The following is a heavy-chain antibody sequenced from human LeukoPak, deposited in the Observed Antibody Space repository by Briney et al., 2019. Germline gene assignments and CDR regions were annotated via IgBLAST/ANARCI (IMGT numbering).Heavy chain of an antibody. Sequence: GGSLRLSCAASGFTFSNYAMHWVRQAPGKGLEWVAFIWYDGSNDHYADSVKGRFTISRDNSKNTVCLQMNSLRAEDTAVYYCARDPGYCSSTSCYYYLDYWGQGTLVTVSS. CDR3: ARDPGYCSSTSCYYYLDY. D-gene: IGHD2-2*01. V-gene: IGHV3-30*02. CDR1: GFTFSNYA. J-gene: IGHJ4*02. CDR2: IWYDGSND.